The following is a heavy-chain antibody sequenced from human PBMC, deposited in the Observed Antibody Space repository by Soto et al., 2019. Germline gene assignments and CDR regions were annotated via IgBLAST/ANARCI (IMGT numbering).Heavy chain of an antibody. CDR1: GYTFSGHY. D-gene: IGHD6-19*01. Sequence: QVQLVQSGAEVKKPGASVRVSCKASGYTFSGHYMHWIRQAPGQGPEWRGWINANSGDTDRAPKFQDRLTMTRDTSISTAYMELSRLRSDDTAVYYCARGGALDGTSPPFNHWGQGTLVTVSS. J-gene: IGHJ4*02. V-gene: IGHV1-2*02. CDR3: ARGGALDGTSPPFNH. CDR2: INANSGDT.